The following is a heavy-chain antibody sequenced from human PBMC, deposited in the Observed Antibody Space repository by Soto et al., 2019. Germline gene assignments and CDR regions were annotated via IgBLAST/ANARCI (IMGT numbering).Heavy chain of an antibody. D-gene: IGHD1-26*01. CDR3: ARDRTGYSNDFDY. V-gene: IGHV3-11*05. Sequence: QVQLVESGGGLVKPGGSLRLSCAASGFTFSDYYMTWIRQAPGKGLEWVSYISSSSSYTNYADPVKGRFTISRDNAKNSLYLQMNSLRAEDTAVYYCARDRTGYSNDFDYWGQGTLVTVSS. J-gene: IGHJ4*02. CDR2: ISSSSSYT. CDR1: GFTFSDYY.